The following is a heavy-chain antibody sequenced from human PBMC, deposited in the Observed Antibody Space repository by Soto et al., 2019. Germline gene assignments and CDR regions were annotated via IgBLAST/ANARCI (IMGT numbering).Heavy chain of an antibody. CDR2: IIPNFGTA. CDR3: ARVTGGAAAGTMEGGWFDP. Sequence: QVQLVQSGAEVKKPGSSVKVSCKASGGTFSSYAISWVRQAPGQGLEWMGGIIPNFGTANYAQKFQGRGTISADESTGTGYVELRSLRSEDTAVYYWARVTGGAAAGTMEGGWFDPWGQGTLVTVSS. J-gene: IGHJ5*02. D-gene: IGHD6-13*01. CDR1: GGTFSSYA. V-gene: IGHV1-69*12.